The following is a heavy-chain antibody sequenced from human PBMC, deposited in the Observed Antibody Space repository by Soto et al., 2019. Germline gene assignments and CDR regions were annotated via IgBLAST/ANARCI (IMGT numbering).Heavy chain of an antibody. CDR3: ARDDGGVVTANPFDY. CDR2: ISSSSSYI. D-gene: IGHD2-21*02. V-gene: IGHV3-21*01. CDR1: GFTFSSYS. Sequence: EVQLVESGGGLVKPGGSLRLSCAASGFTFSSYSMNWVRQAPGKGLEWVSSISSSSSYIYYADSVKGRFTISRDNAKNSLYLQMNSLRAEDTAVYYCARDDGGVVTANPFDYWGQGTLVTVSS. J-gene: IGHJ4*02.